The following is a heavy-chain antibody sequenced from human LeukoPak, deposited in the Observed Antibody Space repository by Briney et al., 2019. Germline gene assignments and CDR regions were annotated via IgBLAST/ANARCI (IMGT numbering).Heavy chain of an antibody. J-gene: IGHJ3*02. V-gene: IGHV1-69*13. D-gene: IGHD3-22*01. Sequence: SVKVSCKASGGTFGDSAISWVRQAPGQGLEWMGQIIPIYGATNYAHRFQDRVTITSDESTVSVGLSSLRSEDTAMYYCAREGRLYDSGGYSVFAAFDIWGQGTMVTVSS. CDR3: AREGRLYDSGGYSVFAAFDI. CDR2: IIPIYGAT. CDR1: GGTFGDSA.